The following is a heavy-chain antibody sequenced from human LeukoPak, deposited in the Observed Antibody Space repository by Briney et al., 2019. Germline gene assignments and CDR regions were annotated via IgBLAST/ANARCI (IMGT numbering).Heavy chain of an antibody. V-gene: IGHV3-66*02. J-gene: IGHJ4*02. CDR1: GFTVSSNY. CDR3: ATSITMIVAGLHRGIDY. D-gene: IGHD3-22*01. Sequence: TGGSLRLSCAASGFTVSSNYMSWVRQAPGKGLEWVSVIYSGGSTYYADSVKGRFTISRDNSKNTLYLQMNSLRAEDTAVYYCATSITMIVAGLHRGIDYWGQGTLVTVSS. CDR2: IYSGGST.